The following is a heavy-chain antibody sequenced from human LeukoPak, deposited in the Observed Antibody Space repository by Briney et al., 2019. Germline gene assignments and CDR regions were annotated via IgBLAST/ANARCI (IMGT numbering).Heavy chain of an antibody. D-gene: IGHD2-2*01. CDR3: AKWGLYCSSTSCYAPFQH. Sequence: GVSLRLSCAASGFTFSSYAMSWVRQAPGKGLEWVSAISGSGGSTYYADSVKRRFTISRDNSKNTLYLQMNSLRAEDTAVYYCAKWGLYCSSTSCYAPFQHWGQGTLVTVSS. V-gene: IGHV3-23*01. CDR1: GFTFSSYA. CDR2: ISGSGGST. J-gene: IGHJ1*01.